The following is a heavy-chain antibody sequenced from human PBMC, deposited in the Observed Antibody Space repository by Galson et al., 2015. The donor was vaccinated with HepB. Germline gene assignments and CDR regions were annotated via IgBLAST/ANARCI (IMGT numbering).Heavy chain of an antibody. V-gene: IGHV4-61*02. CDR3: ARICYYECGGNQDWFDP. Sequence: TLSLTCSVSGASISSGDYFWNWIRQPAGRGLEWIGRIFPSGTTKYNPFLRGRVTMSIDKSKNQFSLGLTSVTAADTAVYYCARICYYECGGNQDWFDPWGQGTLVTVSS. D-gene: IGHD3-22*01. J-gene: IGHJ5*02. CDR2: IFPSGTT. CDR1: GASISSGDYF.